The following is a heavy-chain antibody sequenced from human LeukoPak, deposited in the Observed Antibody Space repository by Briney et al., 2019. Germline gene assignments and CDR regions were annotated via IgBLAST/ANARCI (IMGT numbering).Heavy chain of an antibody. CDR3: TRGRYQFLGPNDY. CDR2: ITMNSVR. Sequence: GGSLRLSCSASGFSLSDYGMSWVRQAPGKGLEWVSYITMNSVRLYADSKKGRFTISRDNDKNSVYLQMNSLRDEDTAMYYCTRGRYQFLGPNDYWGQGSLVTVSS. J-gene: IGHJ4*02. CDR1: GFSLSDYG. D-gene: IGHD2-2*01. V-gene: IGHV3-48*02.